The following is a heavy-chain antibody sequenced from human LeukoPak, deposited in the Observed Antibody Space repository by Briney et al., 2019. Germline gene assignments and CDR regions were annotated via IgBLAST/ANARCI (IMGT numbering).Heavy chain of an antibody. Sequence: PGGSLRLSCAAPGFTFDDYTMHWVRQARGKGLEWVSLISWDGGSTYYADSVKGRFTISRDNSKNSLYLQMNSLRTEDTALYYCAKDSQGGGSYYFDYWGQGTLVTVSS. V-gene: IGHV3-43*01. J-gene: IGHJ4*02. CDR2: ISWDGGST. D-gene: IGHD1-26*01. CDR1: GFTFDDYT. CDR3: AKDSQGGGSYYFDY.